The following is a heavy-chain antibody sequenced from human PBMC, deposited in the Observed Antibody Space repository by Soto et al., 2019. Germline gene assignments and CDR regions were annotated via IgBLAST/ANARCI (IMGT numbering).Heavy chain of an antibody. CDR1: GGTFSSYA. V-gene: IGHV1-69*12. J-gene: IGHJ4*02. CDR3: ARGGLGDGYSGRGSTFDS. Sequence: QVQLVQSGAEVKKPGSSVKVSCKASGGTFSSYAISWVRQAPGQGLEWMGGIIPIFGTANYAQKFQGRVTITADESTSTADMELSSLRSEDTAVYYCARGGLGDGYSGRGSTFDSWGQGTLVTVSS. D-gene: IGHD3-16*01. CDR2: IIPIFGTA.